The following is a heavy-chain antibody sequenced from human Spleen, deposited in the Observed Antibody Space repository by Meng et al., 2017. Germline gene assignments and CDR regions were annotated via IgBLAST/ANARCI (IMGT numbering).Heavy chain of an antibody. J-gene: IGHJ4*02. Sequence: QVHLEQGGAGLLKPSETMSLPCAVYGGSLSGDYWSWIRQPPGRGLEWIGQIKHSGSTIYNPSLKSRVTISLDTSNNHFSLKLNSVTAADTAVYFCARGPITETHDFDSWGQGTLVTVSS. CDR1: GGSLSGDY. V-gene: IGHV4-34*02. D-gene: IGHD4-17*01. CDR3: ARGPITETHDFDS. CDR2: IKHSGST.